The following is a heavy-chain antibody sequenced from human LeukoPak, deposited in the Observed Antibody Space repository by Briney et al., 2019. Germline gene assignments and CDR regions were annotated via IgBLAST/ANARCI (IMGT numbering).Heavy chain of an antibody. CDR2: IYYSGST. V-gene: IGHV4-59*01. CDR3: ARSLGGDYGDY. CDR1: PWSFSCYD. D-gene: IGHD2-21*01. J-gene: IGHJ4*02. Sequence: SETLSLTCAVYPWSFSCYDWSWIRQPPVQRLEWIGYIYYSGSTNYNPSLKSRVTISVDTSKNQFSLKLSSVTAADTAVYYCARSLGGDYGDYWGQGTLVTVSS.